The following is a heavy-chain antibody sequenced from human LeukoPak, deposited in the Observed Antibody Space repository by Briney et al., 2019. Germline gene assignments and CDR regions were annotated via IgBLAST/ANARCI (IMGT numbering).Heavy chain of an antibody. V-gene: IGHV3-30-3*01. D-gene: IGHD6-13*01. CDR2: ISYDGSNK. Sequence: GGSLRLSCAASGFTFSSYAMHWVRQAPGKGLEWVAVISYDGSNKYYADSVKGRFTISRDNSKNTLYLQMNSLRAEDTAVYYCARDLSYSSSWYVYYYYGMDVWGQGTTVTVSS. CDR1: GFTFSSYA. J-gene: IGHJ6*02. CDR3: ARDLSYSSSWYVYYYYGMDV.